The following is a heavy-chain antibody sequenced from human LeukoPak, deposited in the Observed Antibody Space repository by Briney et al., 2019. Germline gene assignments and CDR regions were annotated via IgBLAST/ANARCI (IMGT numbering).Heavy chain of an antibody. CDR1: GFTFSTYG. Sequence: GGSLRLSCTASGFTFSTYGMHWVRQAPGKGLEWVAAIWYNGSNKYYADSVKGRFTISRDNSKNSLYLQMNSLRAEDTAVYYCARDLMDEVAATYGMDVWGQGTTVTVSS. V-gene: IGHV3-33*01. J-gene: IGHJ6*02. CDR3: ARDLMDEVAATYGMDV. CDR2: IWYNGSNK. D-gene: IGHD2-15*01.